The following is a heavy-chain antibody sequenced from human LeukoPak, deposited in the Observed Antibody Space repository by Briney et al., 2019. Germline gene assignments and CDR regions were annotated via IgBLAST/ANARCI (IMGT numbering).Heavy chain of an antibody. CDR1: GVSISTYY. CDR2: IFYSGST. J-gene: IGHJ1*01. D-gene: IGHD3-22*01. V-gene: IGHV4-59*01. CDR3: ARGNSYYDSSGYFPWESFQH. Sequence: SETLSLTCTVSGVSISTYYWSWIRQPPGKGLEWIGYIFYSGSTNYNPSLKSRVTISVDTSKNQFSLKLSSVTAADTALYYCARGNSYYDSSGYFPWESFQHWGQGTLVTVSS.